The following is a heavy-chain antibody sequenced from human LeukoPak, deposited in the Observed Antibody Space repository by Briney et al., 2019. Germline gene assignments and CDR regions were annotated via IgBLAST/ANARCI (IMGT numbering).Heavy chain of an antibody. J-gene: IGHJ4*02. D-gene: IGHD3-10*01. CDR2: IKSKGDGETI. CDR3: TTDLGLTMIRGVIVY. CDR1: GFTFTNYW. Sequence: GGPLRLSCAASGFTFTNYWMSWVRQAPGKGLEWVGRIKSKGDGETIDNAAPVKGRFTMSRDDSKATLYLQMNSLKAEDTAVYYCTTDLGLTMIRGVIVYWGQGALVTVSS. V-gene: IGHV3-15*01.